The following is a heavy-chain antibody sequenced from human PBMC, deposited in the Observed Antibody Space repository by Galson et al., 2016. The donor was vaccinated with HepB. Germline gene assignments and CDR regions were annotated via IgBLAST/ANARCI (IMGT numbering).Heavy chain of an antibody. D-gene: IGHD3/OR15-3a*01. CDR1: GFTLSHYG. CDR2: IYSDGRKK. Sequence: SLRLSCAASGFTLSHYGMHWVRQTPGKGLEWVAGIYSDGRKKSYVDSVKGRFIVSRDVSENTMYLQMNSLRAEDTAVSFCARDMSFYCLDFRGQGTPVTVSS. V-gene: IGHV3-33*01. CDR3: ARDMSFYCLDF. J-gene: IGHJ4*02.